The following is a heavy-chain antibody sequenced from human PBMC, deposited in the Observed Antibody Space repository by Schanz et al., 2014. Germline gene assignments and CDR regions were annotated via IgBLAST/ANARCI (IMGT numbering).Heavy chain of an antibody. Sequence: VQVVESGGGVVQPGRSLRLSCAASGFTFSSYGMHWVRQAPGKGLEWVAVIWYDGSNKYYADSVKGRFTISRDNSKNTLYLQMNSLRAEDTAVYYCARDGYSVVVISPTESFDIWGQGTMVTVSP. CDR2: IWYDGSNK. CDR3: ARDGYSVVVISPTESFDI. D-gene: IGHD2-21*01. CDR1: GFTFSSYG. V-gene: IGHV3-33*01. J-gene: IGHJ3*02.